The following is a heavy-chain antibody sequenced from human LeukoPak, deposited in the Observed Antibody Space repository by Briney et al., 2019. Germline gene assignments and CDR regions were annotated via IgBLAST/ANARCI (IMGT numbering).Heavy chain of an antibody. J-gene: IGHJ4*02. Sequence: GGSLRLSCAASGFTFSNYWMSWVRQAPGKGLEWVANIKQDGSEQYYVDSVKGRFTISRDNAKNSLYLQMNSLRAEDTAVYYCAREPGYSSSLDYWGQGTLVTVSS. CDR1: GFTFSNYW. CDR3: AREPGYSSSLDY. D-gene: IGHD6-13*01. CDR2: IKQDGSEQ. V-gene: IGHV3-7*01.